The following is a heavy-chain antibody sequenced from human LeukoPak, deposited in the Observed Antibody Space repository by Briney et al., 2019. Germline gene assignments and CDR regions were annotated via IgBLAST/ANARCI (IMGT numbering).Heavy chain of an antibody. Sequence: GRSLRLSCAASGFTFSSYGMHWVRQAPGKGLEWVAVISYDGSNKYYADSVKGRFTISRDNSENTLYLQMNSLRAEDTAVYYCAKDGSGYSYGYVDYWGQGTLVTVSS. V-gene: IGHV3-30*18. CDR2: ISYDGSNK. D-gene: IGHD5-18*01. CDR1: GFTFSSYG. CDR3: AKDGSGYSYGYVDY. J-gene: IGHJ4*02.